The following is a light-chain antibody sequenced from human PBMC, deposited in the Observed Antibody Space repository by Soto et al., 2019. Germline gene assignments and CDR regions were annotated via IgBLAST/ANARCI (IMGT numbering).Light chain of an antibody. V-gene: IGKV3D-20*02. J-gene: IGKJ1*01. CDR2: GAS. Sequence: EIVFTQSPGTLSLSPGERATLSCRASQSVSSSYLAWYQQKPGQAPRLLIYGASNRANGIPAGFSGSGSGTDFTLTVSSLEPEDFAFYDCQPCSNWPTWTFGQGTKVDIK. CDR1: QSVSSSY. CDR3: QPCSNWPTWT.